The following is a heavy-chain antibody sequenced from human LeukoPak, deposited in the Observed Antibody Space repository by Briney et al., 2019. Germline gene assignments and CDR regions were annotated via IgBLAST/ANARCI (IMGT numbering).Heavy chain of an antibody. CDR2: IVGTGVSR. CDR1: GFTFSSHA. Sequence: GGSLRLSCAASGFTFSSHAMCWVRQAPGKGLEWVSSIVGTGVSRDYADSVKGRFTVSRDNSNNTVYLQMNSLRAEDTAVYYCAKGGSGWYPGFEYWGQGALVTVSS. D-gene: IGHD6-19*01. J-gene: IGHJ4*02. CDR3: AKGGSGWYPGFEY. V-gene: IGHV3-23*01.